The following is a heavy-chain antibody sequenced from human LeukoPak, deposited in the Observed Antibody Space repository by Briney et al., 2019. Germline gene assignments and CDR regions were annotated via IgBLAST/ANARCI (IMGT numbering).Heavy chain of an antibody. J-gene: IGHJ5*02. D-gene: IGHD2-15*01. CDR2: ISYDGSNK. CDR1: GFTFSSYA. CDR3: ARAVVVVAATPLSGFDP. V-gene: IGHV3-30*04. Sequence: GGSLRLSCAASGFTFSSYAMHWVRQAPGKGLEWVAVISYDGSNKYYADSVKGRFTISRDNSKNTLYLQMNSLRAEDTAVYYCARAVVVVAATPLSGFDPWGQGTLVTGSS.